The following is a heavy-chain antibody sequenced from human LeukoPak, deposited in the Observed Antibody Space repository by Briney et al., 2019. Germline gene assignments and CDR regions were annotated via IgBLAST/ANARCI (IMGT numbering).Heavy chain of an antibody. CDR1: GFTFRDYG. Sequence: GKSLRLSCAASGFTFRDYGMHWVRQAPGKGLEWVALIWYGGTTNDYADSVKGRFTISRDNSKSTLYLQMNSLRGEGPAVYYCARARMVGGTTYYFAYWGQGTLVTVSS. D-gene: IGHD1-26*01. V-gene: IGHV3-33*01. J-gene: IGHJ4*02. CDR3: ARARMVGGTTYYFAY. CDR2: IWYGGTTN.